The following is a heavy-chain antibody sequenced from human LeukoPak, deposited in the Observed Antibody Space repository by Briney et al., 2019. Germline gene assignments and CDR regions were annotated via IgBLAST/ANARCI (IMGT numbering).Heavy chain of an antibody. Sequence: SETLSLTCTVSGGSISSYYWSWIRQPPGKGLEWIGYIYYSGSTNYNPSLKSRVTISVDTSKNQFSLKLSSVTAADTAVYYCAGGSGRDCYYYYGMDVWGKGTTVTVSS. CDR1: GGSISSYY. V-gene: IGHV4-59*01. CDR2: IYYSGST. CDR3: AGGSGRDCYYYYGMDV. J-gene: IGHJ6*04. D-gene: IGHD3/OR15-3a*01.